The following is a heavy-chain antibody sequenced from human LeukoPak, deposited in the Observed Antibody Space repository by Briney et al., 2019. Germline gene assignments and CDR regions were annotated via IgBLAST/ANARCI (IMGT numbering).Heavy chain of an antibody. Sequence: SETLSLTCVVYGGSFSGYYWSWIRQPPGKGLEWIGEINHSGRTNFNPSLKSRVTISLDTSENQFSLKLTSVTAADTAVYYCARVRQLVWGFFDQWGQGTLVTVSS. D-gene: IGHD6-6*01. CDR3: ARVRQLVWGFFDQ. CDR2: INHSGRT. J-gene: IGHJ4*02. V-gene: IGHV4-34*01. CDR1: GGSFSGYY.